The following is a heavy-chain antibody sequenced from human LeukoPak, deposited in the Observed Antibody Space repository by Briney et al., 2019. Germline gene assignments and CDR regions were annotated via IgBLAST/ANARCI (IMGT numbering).Heavy chain of an antibody. J-gene: IGHJ4*02. CDR2: IRSKANSYAT. CDR3: TSGPRVPSD. CDR1: GFTFSGSA. D-gene: IGHD1-1*01. V-gene: IGHV3-73*01. Sequence: PGGSLRLSCAASGFTFSGSAMHRVRQASGKGLEWVGRIRSKANSYATAYAASVKGRFTISRDDSKNTAYLQMNSLKTEDTAVYYCTSGPRVPSDWGQGTLITVSS.